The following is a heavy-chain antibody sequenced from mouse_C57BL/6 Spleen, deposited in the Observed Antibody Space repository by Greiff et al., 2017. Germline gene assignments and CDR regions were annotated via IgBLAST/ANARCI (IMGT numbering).Heavy chain of an antibody. CDR2: IWSDGST. D-gene: IGHD1-1*01. CDR3: ARHYYGSSYWYFDV. J-gene: IGHJ1*03. V-gene: IGHV2-6-1*01. Sequence: VKLVESGPGLVAPSQSLSITCTVSGFSLTSYGVHWVRQPPGKGLEWLVVIWSDGSTTYNSALKSRLSISKDKSKSQVFLKMNSLQTDDTAMYYCARHYYGSSYWYFDVWGTGTTVTVSS. CDR1: GFSLTSYG.